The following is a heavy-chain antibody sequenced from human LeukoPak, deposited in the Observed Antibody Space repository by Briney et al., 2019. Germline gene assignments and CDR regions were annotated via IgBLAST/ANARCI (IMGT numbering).Heavy chain of an antibody. CDR1: GYSFTSYD. Sequence: ASVNVSCKASGYSFTSYDINWVRQATGQGLEWMGWMNPNSGNTGYAQKFQGRVTMTRSTSISTAYMELSSLRSEDTAVYYCARVQRVKFQLNYYFDYWGQGTLVTVSS. CDR2: MNPNSGNT. D-gene: IGHD1-1*01. CDR3: ARVQRVKFQLNYYFDY. J-gene: IGHJ4*02. V-gene: IGHV1-8*01.